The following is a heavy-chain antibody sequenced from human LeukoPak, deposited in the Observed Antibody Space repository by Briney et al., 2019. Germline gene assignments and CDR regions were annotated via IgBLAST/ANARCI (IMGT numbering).Heavy chain of an antibody. CDR2: IYSDGSST. D-gene: IGHD6-13*01. CDR3: AKDPRIAAAGYYYGMDV. Sequence: PGGSLRLSCAASGFTFSGYWMHWVRQTPGKGLVWVSRIYSDGSSTSYADSVKGRFTISRDNAKNTLYLQMNSLRAEDTAVYYCAKDPRIAAAGYYYGMDVWGQGTTVTVSS. J-gene: IGHJ6*02. CDR1: GFTFSGYW. V-gene: IGHV3-74*01.